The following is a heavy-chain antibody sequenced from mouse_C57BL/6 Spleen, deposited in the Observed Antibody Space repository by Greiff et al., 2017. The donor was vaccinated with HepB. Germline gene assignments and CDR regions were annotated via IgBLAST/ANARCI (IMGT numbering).Heavy chain of an antibody. V-gene: IGHV1-81*01. CDR2: IYPRSGNT. CDR3: ARVITTASYAMDY. D-gene: IGHD1-1*01. CDR1: GYTFTSYG. J-gene: IGHJ4*01. Sequence: QVQLKESGAELARPGASVKLSCKASGYTFTSYGISWVKQRTGQGLEWIGEIYPRSGNTYYNEKFKGKATLTADKSSSTAYMELRSLTSEDSAVYFCARVITTASYAMDYWGQGTSVTVSS.